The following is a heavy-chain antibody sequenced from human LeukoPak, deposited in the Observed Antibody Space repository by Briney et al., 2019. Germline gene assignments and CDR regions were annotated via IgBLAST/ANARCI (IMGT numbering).Heavy chain of an antibody. CDR1: GYPFTMYY. CDR2: INPSGGST. V-gene: IGHV1-46*01. CDR3: ARENYGGHGYYFDY. D-gene: IGHD4-23*01. Sequence: ASVKVSCKASGYPFTMYYIHWVRQAPGQGLEWMGIINPSGGSTSYAQKFQGTVTMTRDTSTSTVYMELSSLRSEDTAVYYCARENYGGHGYYFDYWGQGTLVTVSS. J-gene: IGHJ4*02.